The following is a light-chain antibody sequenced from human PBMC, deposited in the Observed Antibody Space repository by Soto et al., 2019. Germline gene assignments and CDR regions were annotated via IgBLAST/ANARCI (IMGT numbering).Light chain of an antibody. CDR2: GNR. CDR3: QTYDYSLTASV. CDR1: TSNLGAGYD. Sequence: QSVLTQPPSVSGAPGQRVTLSCTGNTSNLGAGYDVHWYQQLPGAAPKLVIFGNRNRPSGVPERFSGSKSGTSASLAITGVQAEDEADYYCQTYDYSLTASVFGGGTKLTVL. V-gene: IGLV1-40*01. J-gene: IGLJ3*02.